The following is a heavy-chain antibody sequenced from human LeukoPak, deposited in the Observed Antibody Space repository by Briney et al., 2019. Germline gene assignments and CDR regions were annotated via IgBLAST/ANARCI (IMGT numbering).Heavy chain of an antibody. J-gene: IGHJ4*02. CDR2: ISAYNSNT. CDR1: GYTFTSYG. V-gene: IGHV1-18*01. CDR3: AGGRTDIVVVPATLRNYYFDY. D-gene: IGHD2-2*01. Sequence: APVKVSCKTSGYTFTSYGISWVRQAPGQGLEWMGWISAYNSNTNYAQKLRGRVIMTTDTSTSTAYMELSSLRSEDTAVYYCAGGRTDIVVVPATLRNYYFDYWGQGTLVTVSS.